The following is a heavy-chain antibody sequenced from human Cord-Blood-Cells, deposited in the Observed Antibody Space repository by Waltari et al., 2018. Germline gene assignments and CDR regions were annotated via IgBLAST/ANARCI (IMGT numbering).Heavy chain of an antibody. D-gene: IGHD3-10*01. Sequence: QVQLVESGGGVVQPGRSLRLSCAASGFTFSSYAMHWVRQAPGKGLEWVAVISYDGSNKYYADSVKGRFTISRDNSKNTLYLQMNSLRAEDTAVYYCARDRWGSGRGPYYLDYWGQGTLVTVSS. CDR2: ISYDGSNK. J-gene: IGHJ4*02. V-gene: IGHV3-30-3*01. CDR1: GFTFSSYA. CDR3: ARDRWGSGRGPYYLDY.